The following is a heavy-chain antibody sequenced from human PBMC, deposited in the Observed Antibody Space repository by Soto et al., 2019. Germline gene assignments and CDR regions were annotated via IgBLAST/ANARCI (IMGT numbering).Heavy chain of an antibody. J-gene: IGHJ3*02. CDR3: AISKSSGYFYAFDI. CDR1: GYSFTTYW. Sequence: GESLKISCKGSGYSFTTYWIAWVRHILGKGLEWMGNIYPGDSDTTYSPSFQGQVTFSADKSITTAYLQWSSLKASDTAMYYCAISKSSGYFYAFDIWGQGTMVTVSS. V-gene: IGHV5-51*01. CDR2: IYPGDSDT. D-gene: IGHD3-22*01.